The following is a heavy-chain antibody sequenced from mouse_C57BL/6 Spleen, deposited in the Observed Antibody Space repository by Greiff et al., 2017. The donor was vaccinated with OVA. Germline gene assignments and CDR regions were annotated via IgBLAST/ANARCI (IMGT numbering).Heavy chain of an antibody. D-gene: IGHD2-5*01. CDR2: IWSGGST. Sequence: QVQLQQSGPGLVQPSQSLSITCTVSGFSLTSYGVHWVRQSPGKGLEWLGVIWSGGSTDYNAAFISRLSISKDNSKSQVFFKMNSLQADDTAIYYCARNGGYSNYVAYWGQGTLVTVSA. V-gene: IGHV2-2*01. J-gene: IGHJ3*01. CDR3: ARNGGYSNYVAY. CDR1: GFSLTSYG.